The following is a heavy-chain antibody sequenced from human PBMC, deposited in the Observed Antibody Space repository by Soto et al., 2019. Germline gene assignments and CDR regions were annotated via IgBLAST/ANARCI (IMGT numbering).Heavy chain of an antibody. CDR2: ISAYNGNT. Sequence: GASVKVSCKASGYSFTSYGRRWVRQAPGQGLEWMGWISAYNGNTNYAQKLQGRVTMTTDTSTSTAYMELRSLRSDDTAVYYCAREPGIFDWFDPWGQGTLVTVSS. J-gene: IGHJ5*02. CDR1: GYSFTSYG. CDR3: AREPGIFDWFDP. V-gene: IGHV1-18*01. D-gene: IGHD3-3*01.